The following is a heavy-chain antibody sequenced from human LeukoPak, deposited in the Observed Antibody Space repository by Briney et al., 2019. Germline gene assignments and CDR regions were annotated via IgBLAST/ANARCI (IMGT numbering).Heavy chain of an antibody. CDR1: GFTASSNY. V-gene: IGHV3-66*02. CDR3: ARDPSNPTAFDY. J-gene: IGHJ4*02. D-gene: IGHD6-6*01. Sequence: GESLRLSCAASGFTASSNYMSWVRQAPGKGLEWVSVISSGGSTYYADSVKGRFTISRDNSKNTLYLQMNSLRAEDTAVYYCARDPSNPTAFDYWGQGTLVTVSS. CDR2: ISSGGST.